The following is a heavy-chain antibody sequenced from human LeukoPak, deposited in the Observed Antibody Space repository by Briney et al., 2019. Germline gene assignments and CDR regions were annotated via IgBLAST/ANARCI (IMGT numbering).Heavy chain of an antibody. CDR1: GFTFSSYA. J-gene: IGHJ6*03. V-gene: IGHV3-30*04. D-gene: IGHD1-26*01. Sequence: GGSLRLSCAASGFTFSSYAMHWVRQAPGKGLEWVAVISYDGSNKCYADSVKGRFTISRDNAKNSLYLQMNSLTAEDTAVYYCARDPYSGNYGNTYYYYMDVWGKGTTVTISS. CDR2: ISYDGSNK. CDR3: ARDPYSGNYGNTYYYYMDV.